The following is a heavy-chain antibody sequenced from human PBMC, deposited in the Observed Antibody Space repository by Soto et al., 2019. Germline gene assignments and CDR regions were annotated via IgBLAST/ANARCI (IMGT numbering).Heavy chain of an antibody. CDR2: ISKSGSST. V-gene: IGHV3-23*05. Sequence: GGSLRLSCASSGFPFRNFAMAWVRQAPGKGLEWVSIISKSGSSTYHGDSVKGRFTTSRDNSKGTLSPPMRGVRIDDTAVYFCARADLLWDAFDLWGQGTLVTVSS. CDR1: GFPFRNFA. J-gene: IGHJ4*02. D-gene: IGHD2-2*01. CDR3: ARADLLWDAFDL.